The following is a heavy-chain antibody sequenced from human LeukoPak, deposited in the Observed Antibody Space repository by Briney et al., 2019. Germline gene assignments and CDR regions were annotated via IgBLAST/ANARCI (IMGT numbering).Heavy chain of an antibody. CDR3: AKGRGSRAYNYFDS. V-gene: IGHV3-23*01. CDR2: LSGSGRSS. Sequence: GGSLRVSCAASGFTFSTYAMNWVRQAPGKGLEWVSSLSGSGRSSYYADSVKGRFTICRDNSNNTLYLQTNSLRVEDSAVYFCAKGRGSRAYNYFDSRGQGSLVIVSS. J-gene: IGHJ5*01. CDR1: GFTFSTYA. D-gene: IGHD6-13*01.